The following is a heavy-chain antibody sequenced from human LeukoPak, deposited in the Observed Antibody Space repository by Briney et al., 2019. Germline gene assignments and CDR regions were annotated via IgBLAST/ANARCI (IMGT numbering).Heavy chain of an antibody. Sequence: GGSLRLSCAASGFTFSSYAMHWVRQAPGKGLEWVAVISYDGSNKYYADSVRGRFTISRDNSKNTLYLQMNSLRAEDTAVYYCAKGGVPVVSPAVNWGQGTLVTVSS. V-gene: IGHV3-30-3*01. CDR2: ISYDGSNK. J-gene: IGHJ4*02. CDR1: GFTFSSYA. CDR3: AKGGVPVVSPAVN. D-gene: IGHD2-2*01.